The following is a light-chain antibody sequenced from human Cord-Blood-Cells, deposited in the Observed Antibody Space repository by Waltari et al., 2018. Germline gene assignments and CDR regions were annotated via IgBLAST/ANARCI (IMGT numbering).Light chain of an antibody. CDR3: QQSYSTLIT. Sequence: DIQVTQSQSALSSAVRDRVTITCLPTHRISSYLNLYQQKPGKAPKLLIYAASSLQSGVPSRFSGSGSGTDFTLTISSLQPEDFATYYCQQSYSTLITFGQGTRLEIK. V-gene: IGKV1-39*01. CDR2: AAS. CDR1: HRISSY. J-gene: IGKJ5*01.